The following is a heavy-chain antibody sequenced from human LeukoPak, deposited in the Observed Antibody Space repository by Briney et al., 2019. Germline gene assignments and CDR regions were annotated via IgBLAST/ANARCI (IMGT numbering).Heavy chain of an antibody. D-gene: IGHD1-26*01. CDR1: GFTFSSYA. CDR2: ISSSSSYI. CDR3: AREVGAHYWYFDL. Sequence: PGGSLRLSCAASGFTFSSYAMSWVRQAPGKGLEWVSSISSSSSYIYYADSVKGRFTISRDNAKNSLYLQMNSLRAEDTAVYYCAREVGAHYWYFDLWGRGTLVTVSS. V-gene: IGHV3-21*01. J-gene: IGHJ2*01.